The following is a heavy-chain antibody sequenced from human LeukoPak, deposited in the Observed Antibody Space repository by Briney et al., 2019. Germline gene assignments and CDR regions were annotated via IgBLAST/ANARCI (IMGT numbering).Heavy chain of an antibody. Sequence: ETLSLTCTVSGGSTSSYYWSWIRQPPGKGLEWIGYIYYSGSTNYNPSLKSRVTISVDTSKNQFSLKLSSVTAADTAVYYCAREGSGIDYWGQGTLVTVSS. J-gene: IGHJ4*02. CDR3: AREGSGIDY. CDR2: IYYSGST. D-gene: IGHD1-26*01. V-gene: IGHV4-59*01. CDR1: GGSTSSYY.